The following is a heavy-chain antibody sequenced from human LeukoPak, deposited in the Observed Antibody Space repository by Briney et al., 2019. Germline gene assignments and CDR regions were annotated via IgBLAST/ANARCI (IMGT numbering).Heavy chain of an antibody. CDR2: INHSGST. Sequence: PSETLSLTCAVYGGSFSGYCWSWIRQPPGKGLEWIGEINHSGSTNYNPSLKSRVAISVDTSKNQFSLKLSSVTAADTAVYYCARGRVYYDSSGYYHVDYWGQGTQVTVSS. J-gene: IGHJ4*02. V-gene: IGHV4-34*01. CDR3: ARGRVYYDSSGYYHVDY. D-gene: IGHD3-22*01. CDR1: GGSFSGYC.